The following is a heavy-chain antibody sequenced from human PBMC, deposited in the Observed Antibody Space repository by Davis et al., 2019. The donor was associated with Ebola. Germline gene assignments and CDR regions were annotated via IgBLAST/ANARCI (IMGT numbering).Heavy chain of an antibody. CDR3: ARDLPWDIVVVVAASPFDY. CDR1: GFTFSSYA. Sequence: GESLKISCAASGFTFSSYAMSWVRQAPGKGLEWLANIKEDGSEKYYVDSVKGRFTISRDNAKNSLYLQMNSLRAEDTAVYYCARDLPWDIVVVVAASPFDYWGQGTLVTVSS. J-gene: IGHJ4*02. CDR2: IKEDGSEK. D-gene: IGHD2-15*01. V-gene: IGHV3-7*03.